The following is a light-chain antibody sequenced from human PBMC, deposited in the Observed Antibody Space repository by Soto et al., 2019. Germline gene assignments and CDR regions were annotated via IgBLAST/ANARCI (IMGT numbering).Light chain of an antibody. V-gene: IGKV1-39*01. CDR3: QQSYRAVT. CDR2: AAS. J-gene: IGKJ5*01. CDR1: QSVSSY. Sequence: IQMTQSPSTLSASVGDRIGITCRASQSVSSYLNWYQQKPGKAPRLLIYAASHLQTGVPSRFRGTGSATHFTLTISSLQPEDFATYYCQQSYRAVTFGQGTRLEIK.